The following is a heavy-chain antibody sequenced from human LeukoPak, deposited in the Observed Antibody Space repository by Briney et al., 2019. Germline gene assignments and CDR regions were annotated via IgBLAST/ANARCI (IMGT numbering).Heavy chain of an antibody. J-gene: IGHJ4*02. CDR2: MKQDGSEE. D-gene: IGHD5-12*01. CDR1: GFTFSDYW. Sequence: GGSLRLSCAASGFTFSDYWMSWVRLAPGKGLEWLANMKQDGSEEYYVDSVKGRFTISRDNAKNSLYLQMNSLRAEDTAVYYCARVRDRGSGYVYFDYWGQGTLVTVSS. V-gene: IGHV3-7*01. CDR3: ARVRDRGSGYVYFDY.